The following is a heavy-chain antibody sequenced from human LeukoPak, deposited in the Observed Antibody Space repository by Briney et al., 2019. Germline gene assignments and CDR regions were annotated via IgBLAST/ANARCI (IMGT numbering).Heavy chain of an antibody. J-gene: IGHJ4*02. CDR3: ARDAGVGIYSSGWYVY. CDR2: ISVYNGNT. CDR1: GYTFTSYG. V-gene: IGHV1-18*01. Sequence: ASVKVSCKASGYTFTSYGISWVRQAPGQGLEWMGWISVYNGNTNYAQKLQGRVTMTTGTSTSTAYMELRSLRSDDTAVYYCARDAGVGIYSSGWYVYWGQGTLVTVSS. D-gene: IGHD6-19*01.